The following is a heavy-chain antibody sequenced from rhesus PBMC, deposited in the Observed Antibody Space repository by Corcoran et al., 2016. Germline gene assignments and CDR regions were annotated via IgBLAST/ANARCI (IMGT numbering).Heavy chain of an antibody. J-gene: IGHJ4*01. CDR3: ARNTNIFDY. V-gene: IGHV4-76*01. CDR1: GYSISSGYD. CDR2: IYGSSGST. Sequence: QVQLQESGPGVVKPSETLSLTCAVSGYSISSGYDWSWIRQPPGKGLEWIGYIYGSSGSTNYNPSLKNRVTSSKDTSKNQFSLKLSSVTAADTAVYYWARNTNIFDYWGQGVLVTVSS. D-gene: IGHD2-15*01.